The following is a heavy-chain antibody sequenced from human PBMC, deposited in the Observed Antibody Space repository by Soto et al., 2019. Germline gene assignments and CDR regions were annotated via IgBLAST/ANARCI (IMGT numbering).Heavy chain of an antibody. D-gene: IGHD1-1*01. CDR1: GYTFTRYD. J-gene: IGHJ6*01. CDR3: ARGRTGTTGMDA. CDR2: MNPNSGNT. Sequence: QVQLVHSGAEVKKPGASVKVSCNASGYTFTRYDINWVRQATGQGLEWMGWMNPNSGNTGSAQKFQGRVTMTRKTSIITAYMELSRLRSEDTAVYYCARGRTGTTGMDAWGQGTTVTVSS. V-gene: IGHV1-8*01.